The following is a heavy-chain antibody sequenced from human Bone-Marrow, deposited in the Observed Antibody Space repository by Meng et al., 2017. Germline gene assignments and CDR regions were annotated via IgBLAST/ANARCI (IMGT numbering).Heavy chain of an antibody. J-gene: IGHJ4*02. V-gene: IGHV3-48*03. CDR3: ARDVYDILTGYYSRFDY. CDR2: ISSSGSTI. CDR1: GFTFSSYE. Sequence: GGSLRLSCAASGFTFSSYEMNWVRQAPGKGLEWVSYISSSGSTIYYADSVKGRFTISRDNAKNSLYLQMNSLRAGDTAVYYCARDVYDILTGYYSRFDYWGQGTLVTVSS. D-gene: IGHD3-9*01.